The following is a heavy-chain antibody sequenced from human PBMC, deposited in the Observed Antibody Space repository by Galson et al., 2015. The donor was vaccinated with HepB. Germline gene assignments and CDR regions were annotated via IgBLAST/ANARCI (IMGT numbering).Heavy chain of an antibody. CDR3: ARVGTRTSLTSGSSLGYAFDI. D-gene: IGHD1-26*01. CDR1: GYTFTSYG. CDR2: ISAYNGNT. V-gene: IGHV1-18*04. Sequence: SVKVSCKASGYTFTSYGISWVRQAPGQGLEWMGWISAYNGNTNYAQKLQGRVTMTTDTSTSTAYMELRSLRSDDTAVYYCARVGTRTSLTSGSSLGYAFDIWGKGTIVTVSS. J-gene: IGHJ3*02.